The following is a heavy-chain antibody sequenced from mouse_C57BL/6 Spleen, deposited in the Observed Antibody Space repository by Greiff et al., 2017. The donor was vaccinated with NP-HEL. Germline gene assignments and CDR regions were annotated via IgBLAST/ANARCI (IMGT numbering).Heavy chain of an antibody. V-gene: IGHV5-12*01. CDR1: GFTFSDYY. Sequence: EVKLMESGGGLVQPGGSLKLSCAASGFTFSDYYMYWVRQTPGKRLEWIAYISNGGGSTYYPDTVKGRFTISRDNAKNTLYLQMSRLKSEDTAMYYCARQDYYGSSRYFDVWGTGTTVTVSS. J-gene: IGHJ1*03. D-gene: IGHD1-1*01. CDR3: ARQDYYGSSRYFDV. CDR2: ISNGGGST.